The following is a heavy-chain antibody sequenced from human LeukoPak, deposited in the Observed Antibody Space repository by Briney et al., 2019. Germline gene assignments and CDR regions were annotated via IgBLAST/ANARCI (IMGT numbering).Heavy chain of an antibody. CDR1: GFTFSDYY. CDR2: ISSSGSTI. Sequence: PGGSLRLSCAASGFTFSDYYMSWIRQAPGKGLEWVSYISSSGSTIYYADSVKGRFTISRDNAKNSLYLQMNSLRAEDTAVYYCARDGEGYYDSSPYWYFDLWGRGTLVTVPS. V-gene: IGHV3-11*04. D-gene: IGHD3-22*01. J-gene: IGHJ2*01. CDR3: ARDGEGYYDSSPYWYFDL.